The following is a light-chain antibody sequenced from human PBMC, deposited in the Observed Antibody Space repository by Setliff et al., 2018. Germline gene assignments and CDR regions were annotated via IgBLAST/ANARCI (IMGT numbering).Light chain of an antibody. CDR1: SSDVGDYKY. J-gene: IGLJ1*01. V-gene: IGLV2-14*01. CDR2: EVS. Sequence: QSALTQPASVPGSPGQSITISCTGTSSDVGDYKYVSWYQQLPGKAPKLIIFEVSNRPSGIPNRFSGSKSGNTASLSISGLQAEDEADYYCSSYTSLSTRVFGTGTKVTVL. CDR3: SSYTSLSTRV.